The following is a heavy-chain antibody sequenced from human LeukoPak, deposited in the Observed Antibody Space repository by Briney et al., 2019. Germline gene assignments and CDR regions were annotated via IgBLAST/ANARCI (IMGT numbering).Heavy chain of an antibody. CDR3: ARGPRNDP. V-gene: IGHV1-8*01. CDR1: EYPFTTYE. CDR2: VHPNTGNT. J-gene: IGHJ5*02. D-gene: IGHD1-14*01. Sequence: GASVKVSCKTSEYPFTTYEINWVRQAAGQGLDWMGWVHPNTGNTAYAQRFQGRGTMTRDTSISTAYMELSSLTSNDTAVYFCARGPRNDPWGQGTLVTVSS.